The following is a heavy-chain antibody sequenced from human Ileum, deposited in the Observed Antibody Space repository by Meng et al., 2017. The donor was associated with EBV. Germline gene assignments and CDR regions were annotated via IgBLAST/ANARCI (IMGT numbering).Heavy chain of an antibody. CDR3: ATQSFCGGDCYSGYFPH. J-gene: IGHJ4*02. D-gene: IGHD2-21*02. CDR2: MSGSGSST. Sequence: FQVFESGVGLVPPGGSLRFSCAASGCTFSTYAMYWVRQAPGKGLEWVSAMSGSGSSTYYADSVKGRFTISRDNSKNTLYLQMNGLRGEDTAIYYCATQSFCGGDCYSGYFPHWGQGTLVTVSS. V-gene: IGHV3-23*01. CDR1: GCTFSTYA.